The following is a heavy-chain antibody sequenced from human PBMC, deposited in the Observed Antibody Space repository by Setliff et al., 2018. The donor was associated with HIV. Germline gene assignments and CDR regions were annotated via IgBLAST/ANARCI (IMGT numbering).Heavy chain of an antibody. J-gene: IGHJ4*02. CDR2: INTSGGSA. CDR1: GYTFTSYP. V-gene: IGHV1-46*01. CDR3: AKAAVEMTTIAFGGPPGY. Sequence: ASVKVSCKASGYTFTSYPMHWVRQAPGQGLEWMGVINTSGGSAGYAEKCRGRVTMTRDTSTSTVYMDLRNLRSEDTAVYYCAKAAVEMTTIAFGGPPGYWGQGTLVTVSS. D-gene: IGHD3-16*01.